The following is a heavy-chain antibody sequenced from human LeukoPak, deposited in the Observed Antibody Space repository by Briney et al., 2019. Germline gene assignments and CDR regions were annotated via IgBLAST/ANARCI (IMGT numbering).Heavy chain of an antibody. D-gene: IGHD1-1*01. CDR2: IKQDGSDK. CDR3: ARLTGTTGFDY. Sequence: VQPGGSLRLSCAASRFTFSTYAMSWVRQPPGKGLEWVANIKQDGSDKYYVDSVKGRFTISRDNAKNSLYLQLNSLRADDTAVYYCARLTGTTGFDYWGQGTLVTVSS. CDR1: RFTFSTYA. J-gene: IGHJ4*02. V-gene: IGHV3-7*01.